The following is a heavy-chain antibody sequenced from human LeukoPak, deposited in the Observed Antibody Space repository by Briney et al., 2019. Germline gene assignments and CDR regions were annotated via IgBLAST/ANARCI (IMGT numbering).Heavy chain of an antibody. V-gene: IGHV1-8*01. CDR2: VHPNTGNT. CDR1: GYPFTTYE. CDR3: ARGPRNDP. Sequence: ASVKVSCKTSGYPFTTYEINWVRQAAGQGLEWMGWVHPNTGNTAYAQRFQGRVTMTRDTSISTAYMELSSLTSNDTAVYFCARGPRNDPWGQGTLVSVSS. D-gene: IGHD1-14*01. J-gene: IGHJ5*02.